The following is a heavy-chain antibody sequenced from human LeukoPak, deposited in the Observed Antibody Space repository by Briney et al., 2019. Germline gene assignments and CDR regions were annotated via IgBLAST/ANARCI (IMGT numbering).Heavy chain of an antibody. CDR2: VHQTGSP. J-gene: IGHJ3*02. Sequence: PSETLSLTCDVSGSPVNSDQYWGWMRHSPGAGLEWIGSVHQTGSPYYNPSLGSRVSLSIDSTKNSFSLRLTSVTAADTAVYYCAMLRLGELSLLANAYDIWGQGTMVIVSS. CDR1: GSPVNSDQY. V-gene: IGHV4-38-2*01. D-gene: IGHD3-16*02. CDR3: AMLRLGELSLLANAYDI.